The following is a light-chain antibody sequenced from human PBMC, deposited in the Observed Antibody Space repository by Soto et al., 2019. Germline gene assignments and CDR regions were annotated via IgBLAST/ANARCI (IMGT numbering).Light chain of an antibody. CDR1: QSISTW. J-gene: IGKJ2*02. V-gene: IGKV1-5*03. Sequence: DIQMTQFPSTLSASVGDRVTITCRASQSISTWLAWYQHKPGKAPKLLIYQASSLEVGVPSRFSGSGSGTEFTLTISSLQYDEFATYYCQQYDISSRTFGQGTKVETK. CDR3: QQYDISSRT. CDR2: QAS.